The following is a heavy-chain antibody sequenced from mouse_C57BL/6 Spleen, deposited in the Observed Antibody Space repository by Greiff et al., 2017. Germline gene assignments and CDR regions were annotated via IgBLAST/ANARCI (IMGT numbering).Heavy chain of an antibody. J-gene: IGHJ1*03. Sequence: QVQLQQPGTELVKPGASVKLSCKASGYTFTSYWMHWVKQRPGQGLEWIGNINPSNGGTNYNEKFKSKATLTVDKSSSTAYMQLSSLTSEDAAVYYCARYTTVVATRRYFEVWGTGTTVTVSS. CDR3: ARYTTVVATRRYFEV. CDR1: GYTFTSYW. V-gene: IGHV1-53*01. D-gene: IGHD1-1*01. CDR2: INPSNGGT.